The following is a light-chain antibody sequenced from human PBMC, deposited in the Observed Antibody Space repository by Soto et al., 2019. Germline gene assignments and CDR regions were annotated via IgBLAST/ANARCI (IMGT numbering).Light chain of an antibody. CDR2: AAS. CDR1: QAIGSY. J-gene: IGKJ4*01. V-gene: IGKV1-9*01. CDR3: QQLNSYPLT. Sequence: EIQLTQSPSFLSASVGDRVTITCRASQAIGSYLSWFQQKPGKPPKLLIYAASTLQSGVPSRFSGTAAATEFTLTISSLQPEDFATYYCQQLNSYPLTFSGGTKVEI.